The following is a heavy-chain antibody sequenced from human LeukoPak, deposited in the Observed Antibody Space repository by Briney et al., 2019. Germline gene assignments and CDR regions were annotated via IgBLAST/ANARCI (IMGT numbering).Heavy chain of an antibody. CDR2: IYYSGST. Sequence: PSETLSLTCTVSGGSISSSSYYWGWIRQPPGKGLEGIGRIYYSGSTYYNPSLKSRVTISVHTSKNQFSLKLSSVTAADTAVYYCARPYPAGGSKFPVYYMDVWGKGTTVTVSS. D-gene: IGHD2-15*01. J-gene: IGHJ6*03. CDR1: GGSISSSSYY. CDR3: ARPYPAGGSKFPVYYMDV. V-gene: IGHV4-39*01.